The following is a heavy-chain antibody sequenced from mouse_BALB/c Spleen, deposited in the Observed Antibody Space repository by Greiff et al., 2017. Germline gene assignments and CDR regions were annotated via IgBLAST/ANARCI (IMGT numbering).Heavy chain of an antibody. V-gene: IGHV5-17*02. D-gene: IGHD2-3*01. CDR2: ISSGSSTI. CDR1: GFTFSSFG. J-gene: IGHJ3*01. Sequence: EVQRVESGGGLVQPGGSRKLSCAASGFTFSSFGMHWVRQAPEKGLEWVAYISSGSSTIYYADTVKGRFTISRDNPKNTLFLQMTSLRSEDTAMYYCARGPDDGYYLWFAYWGEGTLVTVSA. CDR3: ARGPDDGYYLWFAY.